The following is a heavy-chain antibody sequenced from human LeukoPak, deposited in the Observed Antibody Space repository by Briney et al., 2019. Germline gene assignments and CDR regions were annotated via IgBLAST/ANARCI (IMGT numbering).Heavy chain of an antibody. D-gene: IGHD3-22*01. CDR2: INSDGSST. J-gene: IGHJ4*02. CDR1: GFTFSSYW. CDR3: ARGGYYDSSGYYKYNY. V-gene: IGHV3-74*01. Sequence: GGSLRLSCAASGFTFSSYWMHWVRQAPGKRLVWVSRINSDGSSTSYADSVKGRFTISRDNAKNTLYLQMNSLRAEDTAVYYCARGGYYDSSGYYKYNYWGQGTLVTVSS.